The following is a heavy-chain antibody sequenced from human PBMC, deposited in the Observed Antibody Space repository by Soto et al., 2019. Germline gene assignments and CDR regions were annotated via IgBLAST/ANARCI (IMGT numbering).Heavy chain of an antibody. J-gene: IGHJ6*02. CDR1: GFTFSNYG. CDR2: IWYDGSGQ. D-gene: IGHD4-17*01. Sequence: QVQLVESGGGLVQPGRSLRLSCVVSGFTFSNYGMHWVRQAPGKGLEWVADIWYDGSGQRYAGSVHGRFTISRDNSKNTLYLQINSLAVEDTAVYYCAKDEVSRKYYGHSLDVWGQGTTVTVSS. CDR3: AKDEVSRKYYGHSLDV. V-gene: IGHV3-33*03.